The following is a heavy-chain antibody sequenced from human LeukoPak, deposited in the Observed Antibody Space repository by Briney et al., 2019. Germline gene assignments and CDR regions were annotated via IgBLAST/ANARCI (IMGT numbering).Heavy chain of an antibody. Sequence: SSETLSLTCAVYGGSFSGYYWSWIRQPPGKGLEWIGEINHSGSTNYNPSLKSRVTISVDTSKSQFSLRLNSMTAADTAVYYCARGAQTYYDKAPVDYWGQGTLVTVSS. V-gene: IGHV4-34*01. D-gene: IGHD3-22*01. CDR2: INHSGST. J-gene: IGHJ4*02. CDR1: GGSFSGYY. CDR3: ARGAQTYYDKAPVDY.